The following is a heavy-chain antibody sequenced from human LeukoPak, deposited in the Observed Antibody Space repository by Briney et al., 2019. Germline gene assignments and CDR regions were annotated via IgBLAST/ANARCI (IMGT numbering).Heavy chain of an antibody. J-gene: IGHJ6*02. CDR2: INHSGST. CDR3: ARGFDYSRYYGMDV. D-gene: IGHD4-11*01. CDR1: GDSITSSAFY. V-gene: IGHV4-39*07. Sequence: SETLSLTCTVSGDSITSSAFYWGWIRQPPGKGLEWIGEINHSGSTNYNPSLKSRVTILLDKSKNQFSLKLSSVTAADTAVYYCARGFDYSRYYGMDVWGQGTTVTVSS.